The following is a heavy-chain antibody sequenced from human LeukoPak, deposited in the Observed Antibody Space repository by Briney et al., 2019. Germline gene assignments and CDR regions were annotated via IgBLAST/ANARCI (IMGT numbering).Heavy chain of an antibody. V-gene: IGHV1-2*02. Sequence: ASVKVSCKASGYTFTGYYIHWVRQAPGQGLEWMGWTNSNTGATHYAQKFQGRVTMTRDTYISTAYMELSRLRSDDTAVYYCARGRSTENFDYWGQGTLVTVSS. CDR1: GYTFTGYY. CDR2: TNSNTGAT. J-gene: IGHJ4*02. D-gene: IGHD4-17*01. CDR3: ARGRSTENFDY.